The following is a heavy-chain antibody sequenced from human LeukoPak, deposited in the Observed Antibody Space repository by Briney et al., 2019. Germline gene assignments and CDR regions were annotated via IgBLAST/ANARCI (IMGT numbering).Heavy chain of an antibody. CDR1: GFTFSSYG. CDR3: ARGPIQLWSYYFDY. J-gene: IGHJ4*02. D-gene: IGHD5-18*01. CDR2: ISYDGSNK. Sequence: GGSLRLSCAASGFTFSSYGMHWVRQAPGKGLEWVAVISYDGSNKYYADSVKGRFTISRDNSKNTLYLQMNSLRAEDTAVYYCARGPIQLWSYYFDYWGQGTLVTVSS. V-gene: IGHV3-30*03.